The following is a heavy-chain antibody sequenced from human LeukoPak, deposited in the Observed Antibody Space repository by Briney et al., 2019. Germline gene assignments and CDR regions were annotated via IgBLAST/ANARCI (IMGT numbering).Heavy chain of an antibody. J-gene: IGHJ5*02. CDR2: INPNSGGT. Sequence: ASVKVSCMASGYTFTGSYMHWVRQAPGQGLEWMGWINPNSGGTNYAQKFQGWVTMTRDTSISTAYMGLSRVRSADTDVYYCARGVVRYFDWLDVWGQGTLVTVSS. D-gene: IGHD3-9*01. CDR1: GYTFTGSY. V-gene: IGHV1-2*04. CDR3: ARGVVRYFDWLDV.